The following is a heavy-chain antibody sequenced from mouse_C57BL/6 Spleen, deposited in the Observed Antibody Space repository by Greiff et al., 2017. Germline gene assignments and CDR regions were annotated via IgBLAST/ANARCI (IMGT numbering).Heavy chain of an antibody. Sequence: EVQVVESGGGLVKPGGSLKLSCAASGFTFSSYTMSWVRQTPEKRLEWVATISGGGGNTYYPVSVKGRFTISRDNAKNTLYLQMSSLRSEDTALYYCARQGIYYDYEFAYWGQGTLVTVSA. J-gene: IGHJ3*01. V-gene: IGHV5-9*01. CDR2: ISGGGGNT. CDR3: ARQGIYYDYEFAY. CDR1: GFTFSSYT. D-gene: IGHD2-4*01.